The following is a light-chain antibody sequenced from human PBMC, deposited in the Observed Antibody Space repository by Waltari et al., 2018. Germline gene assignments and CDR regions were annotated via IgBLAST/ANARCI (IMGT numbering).Light chain of an antibody. V-gene: IGLV2-23*01. Sequence: YHQHPPKAPKLILYEDNKRPSWVSRRFSGSRSGHTASLTISGLQAEDEGDYYCCSYAGGETWVFGGGTKVTVL. CDR3: CSYAGGETWV. CDR2: EDN. J-gene: IGLJ3*02.